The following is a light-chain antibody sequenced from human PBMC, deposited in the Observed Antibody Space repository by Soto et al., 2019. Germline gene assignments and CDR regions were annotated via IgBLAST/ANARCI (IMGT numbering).Light chain of an antibody. CDR1: QSVRSN. J-gene: IGKJ4*01. V-gene: IGKV3-15*01. CDR2: GAS. CDR3: QQYNNWPLT. Sequence: IVMTQSPATLSVSPGERATLYCRASQSVRSNLAWYQQKPGQAPRLLIYGASTRATGIPARFSGSGSGTEFTLTISSLQSEDFAVYYCQQYNNWPLTFGGGNKVEIK.